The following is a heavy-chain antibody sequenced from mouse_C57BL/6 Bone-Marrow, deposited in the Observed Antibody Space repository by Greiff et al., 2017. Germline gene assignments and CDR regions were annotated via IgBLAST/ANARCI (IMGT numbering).Heavy chain of an antibody. J-gene: IGHJ1*03. CDR2: IDPSDSYT. CDR3: AREDYGSTFDV. V-gene: IGHV1-50*01. D-gene: IGHD1-1*01. Sequence: VQLQQPGAELVKPGASVKLSCKASGYTFTSYWMQWVKQRPGQGLEWIGEIDPSDSYTNYTQKFKGKATLTVDTSSSTAYMPLSSLTSEDSAVYYGAREDYGSTFDVWGKGTTVTVSS. CDR1: GYTFTSYW.